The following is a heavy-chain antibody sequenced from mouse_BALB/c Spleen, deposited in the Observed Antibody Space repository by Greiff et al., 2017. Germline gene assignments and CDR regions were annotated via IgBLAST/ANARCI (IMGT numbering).Heavy chain of an antibody. CDR3: ARGGDYGSSYGYFDV. Sequence: EVKLMESGGGLVKPGGSLKLSCAASGFTFSDYYMYWVRQTPEKRLEWVATISDGGSYTYYPDSVKGRFTISRDNAKNNLYLQMSSLKSEDTAMYYCARGGDYGSSYGYFDVWGAGTTVTVSS. D-gene: IGHD1-1*01. J-gene: IGHJ1*01. V-gene: IGHV5-4*02. CDR1: GFTFSDYY. CDR2: ISDGGSYT.